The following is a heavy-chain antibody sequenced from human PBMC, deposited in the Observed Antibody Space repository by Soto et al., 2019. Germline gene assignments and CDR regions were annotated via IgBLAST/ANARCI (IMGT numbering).Heavy chain of an antibody. CDR3: VRYDRINMKPYSPEGFHI. D-gene: IGHD3-3*02. CDR1: GESFSDYN. V-gene: IGHV4-34*01. Sequence: SETLSLTCPVYGESFSDYNWRRIRQPPGKGLERIGKINHRGSTNHNSSLKSRVTKSVDTSKNQFSLRLSSVTAADTGVYYCVRYDRINMKPYSPEGFHIWGQGTMVTVSS. CDR2: INHRGST. J-gene: IGHJ3*02.